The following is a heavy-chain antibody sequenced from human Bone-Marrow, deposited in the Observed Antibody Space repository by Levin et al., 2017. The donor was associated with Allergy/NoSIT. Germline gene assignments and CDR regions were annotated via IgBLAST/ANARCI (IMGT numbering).Heavy chain of an antibody. CDR1: GYTYSLHG. V-gene: IGHV1-18*01. CDR2: ISAYNGNI. J-gene: IGHJ4*02. D-gene: IGHD3-22*01. CDR3: ARVVYYDSSGFFDY. Sequence: GESLKISCQASGYTYSLHGMSWVRQAPGQGLEWMGWISAYNGNINYAQKFQGRVIMTTDTATSTVYMELRSLTSDDTAVYYCARVVYYDSSGFFDYWGQGTLVTVSS.